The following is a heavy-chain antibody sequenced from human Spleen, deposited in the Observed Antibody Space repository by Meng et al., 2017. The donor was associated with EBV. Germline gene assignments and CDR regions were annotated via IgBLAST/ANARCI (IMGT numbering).Heavy chain of an antibody. D-gene: IGHD3-22*01. Sequence: VQLVESGGGFVKPGGSLRLSCAASGFNFNDYYMSWIRQSPGKGLEWLSYTSSAGTTIYYAESVKGRFTVSRDNAKNSLYLQMNSLRAEDTAVYYCARSYDSTGYTTSWGQGTLVTVSS. CDR3: ARSYDSTGYTTS. CDR1: GFNFNDYY. J-gene: IGHJ5*02. V-gene: IGHV3-11*01. CDR2: TSSAGTTI.